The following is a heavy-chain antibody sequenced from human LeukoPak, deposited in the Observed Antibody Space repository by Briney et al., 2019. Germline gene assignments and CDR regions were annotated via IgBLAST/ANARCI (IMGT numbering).Heavy chain of an antibody. J-gene: IGHJ4*02. CDR2: ISSSSSYI. V-gene: IGHV3-21*01. CDR1: GFTFSSYS. CDR3: ARGFDHYDSSGDY. Sequence: GGSLRLSCAASGFTFSSYSMNWVRQAPGKGLEWVSSISSSSSYIYYADSVKCRFTISRDNAKNSLYLQMNSLRAEDTAVYYCARGFDHYDSSGDYWGQGTLVTVSS. D-gene: IGHD3-22*01.